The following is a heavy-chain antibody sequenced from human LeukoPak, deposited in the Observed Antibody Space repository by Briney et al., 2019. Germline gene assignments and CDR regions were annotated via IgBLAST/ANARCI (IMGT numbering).Heavy chain of an antibody. CDR3: ARWWGDLQVFVI. Sequence: GGSLRLSCTASGFTFSGDGMRWVRQAPGKGLEWVALIWYDGSNKYYADSVKGRFTCSRDNSKNTPYMQMNSLRAEDTAVYYCARWWGDLQVFVIWGQGTMVTVSS. CDR1: GFTFSGDG. J-gene: IGHJ3*02. CDR2: IWYDGSNK. D-gene: IGHD2-15*01. V-gene: IGHV3-33*01.